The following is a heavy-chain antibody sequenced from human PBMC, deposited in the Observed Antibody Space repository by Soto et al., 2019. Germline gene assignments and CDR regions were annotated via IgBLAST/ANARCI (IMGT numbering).Heavy chain of an antibody. J-gene: IGHJ6*02. D-gene: IGHD3-10*01. CDR3: AGITMVRGRGSIKYYYYGMDV. CDR1: GGSISSSNW. Sequence: SETLSLTCAVSGGSISSSNWWSWVRHPPGKGLEWIGEIYHSGSTNYNPSLKSRVTISVDKSKNQFSLKLSSVTAADTAVYYCAGITMVRGRGSIKYYYYGMDVWGQGTTVTVSS. V-gene: IGHV4-4*02. CDR2: IYHSGST.